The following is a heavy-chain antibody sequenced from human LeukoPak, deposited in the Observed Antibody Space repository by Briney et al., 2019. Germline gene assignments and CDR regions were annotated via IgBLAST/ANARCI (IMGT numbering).Heavy chain of an antibody. D-gene: IGHD1-26*01. CDR2: IKQDGSEK. J-gene: IGHJ4*02. CDR1: GFMLSRYW. V-gene: IGHV3-7*01. Sequence: GGSLRLSCAASGFMLSRYWMSWVRQAPGKGREGVANIKQDGSEKYYVDSVKGRFTISRDNAKNSLYLQMNRLRAEDTAVYYCAREGSQSASGTYPGNDWGQGTLVTVSS. CDR3: AREGSQSASGTYPGND.